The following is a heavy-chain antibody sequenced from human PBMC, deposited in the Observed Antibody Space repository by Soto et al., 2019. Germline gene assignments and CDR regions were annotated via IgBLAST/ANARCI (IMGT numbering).Heavy chain of an antibody. V-gene: IGHV2-5*02. CDR2: IYWDDDK. J-gene: IGHJ5*02. CDR3: EHRTTAVRWWFDP. D-gene: IGHD4-17*01. CDR1: GFSLTTSGVG. Sequence: QITLKESGPTLVKPTQTLTLTCTFSGFSLTTSGVGVGWIRQPPGKALEWLALIYWDDDKGYSPSPKSRLTIIKDTSKIQVVLTMTNMDTADTATYFCEHRTTAVRWWFDPWGQGTLVTVSS.